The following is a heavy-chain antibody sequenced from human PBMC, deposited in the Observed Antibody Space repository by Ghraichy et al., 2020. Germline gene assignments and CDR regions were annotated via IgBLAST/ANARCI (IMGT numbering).Heavy chain of an antibody. CDR1: GGSFSGYY. D-gene: IGHD2-15*01. V-gene: IGHV4-34*01. J-gene: IGHJ4*02. CDR3: ASHCSGGSCYGAGDY. CDR2: INHSGST. Sequence: SETLSLTCAVYGGSFSGYYWSWIRQPPGKGLEWIGEINHSGSTNYNPSLKSRVTISVDTSKNQFSLKLSSVTAADTAVYYCASHCSGGSCYGAGDYWGQGTLVTVSS.